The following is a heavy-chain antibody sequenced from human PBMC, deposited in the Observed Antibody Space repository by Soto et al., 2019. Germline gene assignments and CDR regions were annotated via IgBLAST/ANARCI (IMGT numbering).Heavy chain of an antibody. CDR1: GFAFSTYA. J-gene: IGHJ4*02. Sequence: GGSLRLSCAASGFAFSTYAMNWVRQAPGKGLEWVAVIWYDGSNKYYADSVKGRFTISRDNSKNTLYLQMNSLRAEDTAVYYCARDITLAYDILTGYPDYWGQGTLVTVSS. CDR3: ARDITLAYDILTGYPDY. V-gene: IGHV3-33*08. CDR2: IWYDGSNK. D-gene: IGHD3-9*01.